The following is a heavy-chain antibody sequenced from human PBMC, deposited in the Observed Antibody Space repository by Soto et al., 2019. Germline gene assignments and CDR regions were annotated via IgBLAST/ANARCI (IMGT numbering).Heavy chain of an antibody. D-gene: IGHD6-19*01. CDR3: VKEGYMRSDWYGQFDY. Sequence: GGSLRLSXSASGFTFNSYAMHWVRQAPGKGLEFVSAISSYGADTYYADSVKGRFAISRDNSKNTLYLQMSSLRAEDTALYYCVKEGYMRSDWYGQFDYWGQGALVTVSS. CDR2: ISSYGADT. CDR1: GFTFNSYA. V-gene: IGHV3-64D*06. J-gene: IGHJ4*02.